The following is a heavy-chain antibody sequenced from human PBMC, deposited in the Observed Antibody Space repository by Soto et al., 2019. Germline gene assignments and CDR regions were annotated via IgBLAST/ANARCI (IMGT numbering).Heavy chain of an antibody. CDR1: GGTFSTSA. CDR2: IMPVFPTP. J-gene: IGHJ6*02. Sequence: QVQLEQSGAEVKKPGSSVKVSCKASGGTFSTSAISWVRQAPGQGLEWMGGIMPVFPTPDYAQKFQGRVTITADDSTTTASLESRGLRSDDPAVYYCARDKGRLQLGGNYSYILDVWGQGTTVTVSS. D-gene: IGHD5-12*01. V-gene: IGHV1-69*12. CDR3: ARDKGRLQLGGNYSYILDV.